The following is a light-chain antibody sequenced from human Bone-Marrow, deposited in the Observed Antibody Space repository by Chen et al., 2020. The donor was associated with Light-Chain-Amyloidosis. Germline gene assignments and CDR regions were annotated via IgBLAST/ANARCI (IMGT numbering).Light chain of an antibody. Sequence: QSALTQPASVSGSPGQSITFSCTGTSSDVGGYNYVSWYQQHPGKAPKLMIYDVSNRPSGVSNRFSGSKSGNTASLTISGLQAEDEADYYCNSYTSSSTVIFGGGTKLTVL. CDR2: DVS. CDR3: NSYTSSSTVI. V-gene: IGLV2-14*03. CDR1: SSDVGGYNY. J-gene: IGLJ2*01.